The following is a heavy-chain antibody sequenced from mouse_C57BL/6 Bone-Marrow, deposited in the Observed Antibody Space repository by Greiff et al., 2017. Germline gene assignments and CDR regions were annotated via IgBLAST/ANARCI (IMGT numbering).Heavy chain of an antibody. CDR3: ARDYGSSSSWFAD. Sequence: VQLQQSGPELVKPGASVKIPCKASGYTFTDYNMDWVKQSHGKSLEWIGDINPNNGGTIYNQKFKGKATLTVDKSSSPAYMELRSLTSEDTAVYYCARDYGSSSSWFADWGQGTLVTVSA. CDR1: GYTFTDYN. V-gene: IGHV1-18*01. CDR2: INPNNGGT. D-gene: IGHD1-1*01. J-gene: IGHJ3*01.